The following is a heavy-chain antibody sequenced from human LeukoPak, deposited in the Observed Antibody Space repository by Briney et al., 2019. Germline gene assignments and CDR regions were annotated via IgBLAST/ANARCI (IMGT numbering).Heavy chain of an antibody. CDR3: ANEVRPNDY. J-gene: IGHJ4*02. CDR2: IDISGGST. V-gene: IGHV3-23*01. D-gene: IGHD4/OR15-4a*01. CDR1: GFTFNSHA. Sequence: GASLRLSCAVSGFTFNSHAMCWVHQAPGKGLEWVSSIDISGGSTYYADSVKGRFTISRDNSKNTLYLQMNSLRGEDTALYFCANEVRPNDYWGQGTLVTVSS.